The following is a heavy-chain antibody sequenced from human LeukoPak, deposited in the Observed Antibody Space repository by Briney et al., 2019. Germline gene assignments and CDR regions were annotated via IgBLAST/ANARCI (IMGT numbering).Heavy chain of an antibody. CDR3: AREAIPYLYYFDY. CDR2: ISSSSSSI. CDR1: GFTFSRYW. J-gene: IGHJ4*02. V-gene: IGHV3-48*04. D-gene: IGHD2-2*01. Sequence: GGSLRLSCAASGFTFSRYWMSWVRQAPGKGLEWVSYISSSSSSIYYADSVKGRFTISRDNAKNSLYLQMNGLRAEDTAVYYCAREAIPYLYYFDYWGQGTLVTVSS.